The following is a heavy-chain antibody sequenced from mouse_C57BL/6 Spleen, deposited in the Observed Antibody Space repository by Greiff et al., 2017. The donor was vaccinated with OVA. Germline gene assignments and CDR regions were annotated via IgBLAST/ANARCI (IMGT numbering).Heavy chain of an antibody. D-gene: IGHD2-5*01. CDR2: IYPRSGNT. CDR3: ARLPSNYYFDY. CDR1: GYTFTSYG. J-gene: IGHJ2*01. V-gene: IGHV1-81*01. Sequence: VKLMESGAELARPGASVKLSCKASGYTFTSYGISWVKQRTGQGLEWIGEIYPRSGNTYYNEKFKGKATLTADKSSSTAYMELRSLTSEDSAVYFCARLPSNYYFDYWGQGTTLTASS.